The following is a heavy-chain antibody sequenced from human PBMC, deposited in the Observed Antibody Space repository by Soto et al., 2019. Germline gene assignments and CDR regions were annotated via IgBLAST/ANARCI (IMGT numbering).Heavy chain of an antibody. CDR3: VGGIAAAGYYYYGMDV. CDR2: IYSGGST. CDR1: GFTVSSNY. V-gene: IGHV3-66*01. Sequence: GGSLRLSCAASGFTVSSNYMSWVRQAPGKGLEWVSVIYSGGSTYYADSVKGRFTISRDNSKNTLYLQMNSLRAEDTAVYYCVGGIAAAGYYYYGMDVWGQGTTVTVSS. D-gene: IGHD6-13*01. J-gene: IGHJ6*02.